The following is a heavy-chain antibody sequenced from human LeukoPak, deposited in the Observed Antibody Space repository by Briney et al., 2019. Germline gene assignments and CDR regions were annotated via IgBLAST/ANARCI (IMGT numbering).Heavy chain of an antibody. CDR1: GFTFSSYA. Sequence: GGSLRLSCAASGFTFSSYAVHWVRQAPGKGLEWVAVISYDGSNKYYADSVKGRFTISRDNSKNTLYLQMNSLRAEDTAVYYCARRPPSDVWGQGTTVTVSS. J-gene: IGHJ6*02. CDR3: ARRPPSDV. V-gene: IGHV3-30-3*01. CDR2: ISYDGSNK.